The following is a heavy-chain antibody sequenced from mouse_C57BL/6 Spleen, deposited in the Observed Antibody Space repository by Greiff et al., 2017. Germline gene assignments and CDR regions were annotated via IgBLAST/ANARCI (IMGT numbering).Heavy chain of an antibody. CDR3: ARRRDYYAMDY. CDR1: GYTFTSYW. Sequence: QVQLQQPGAELVKPGASVKMSCKASGYTFTSYWITWVKQRHGQGLEWIGDIYPGSGSTNYNEKFKSKATLTVYTSSSTAYMQLSSLTSEDSAVYYCARRRDYYAMDYWGQGTSVTVSS. V-gene: IGHV1-55*01. J-gene: IGHJ4*01. CDR2: IYPGSGST.